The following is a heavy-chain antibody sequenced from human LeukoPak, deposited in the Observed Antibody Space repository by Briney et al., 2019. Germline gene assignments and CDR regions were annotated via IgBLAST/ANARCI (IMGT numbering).Heavy chain of an antibody. Sequence: GESLKISCTGSGYSFNTFWLGWVRQTPETGLEWMGNIYPSDSETKYKPSFQGQVTISVDKSINTAYLRLSSLQASDTAMYYCARLIYYGSGRTYFFDSWGQGTLVTVSS. D-gene: IGHD3-10*01. CDR1: GYSFNTFW. CDR2: IYPSDSET. CDR3: ARLIYYGSGRTYFFDS. J-gene: IGHJ4*02. V-gene: IGHV5-51*01.